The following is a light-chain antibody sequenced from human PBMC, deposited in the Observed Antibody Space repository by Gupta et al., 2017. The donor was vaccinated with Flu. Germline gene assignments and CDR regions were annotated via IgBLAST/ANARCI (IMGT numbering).Light chain of an antibody. CDR2: GIS. CDR1: QNVTGTH. CDR3: QQYSISPYT. Sequence: VVTQSPGTLSLSPGETATLSCRTSQNVTGTHLAWYQQRLGQAPRLLIYGISARPTGVPDRISGRGSGTDFTLTINSLEPEDFAMYYCQQYSISPYTFGQGTKLQIK. V-gene: IGKV3-20*01. J-gene: IGKJ2*01.